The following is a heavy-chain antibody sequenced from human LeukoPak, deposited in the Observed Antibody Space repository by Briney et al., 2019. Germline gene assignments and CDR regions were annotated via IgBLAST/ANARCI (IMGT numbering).Heavy chain of an antibody. CDR2: ISSSGSTI. J-gene: IGHJ4*02. Sequence: GGSPRLSCAASGFTFSGYYKSWVRQAPGEGVEGGSYISSSGSTIYYADSVKGRFTISRDNAKNSLYLQMNSLRAEDTAVYYCARPRYYYDSSGYCYWGQGTLVTVSS. D-gene: IGHD3-22*01. CDR1: GFTFSGYY. CDR3: ARPRYYYDSSGYCY. V-gene: IGHV3-11*04.